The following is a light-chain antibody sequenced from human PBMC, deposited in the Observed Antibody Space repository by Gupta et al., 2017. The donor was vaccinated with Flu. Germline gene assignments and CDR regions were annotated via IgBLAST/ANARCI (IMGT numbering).Light chain of an antibody. J-gene: IGKJ2*01. CDR1: QSINTY. CDR3: QQGYRVPYT. CDR2: KVS. V-gene: IGKV1-39*01. Sequence: IQMNQSPPSLSRSVGDSVTITCQANQSINTYLSWFQQTQGRAPKLLIYKVSTLHTGVPSRFSGGGSGTDFSLTITSLQADDSAIYYCQQGYRVPYTFGQGTRLEI.